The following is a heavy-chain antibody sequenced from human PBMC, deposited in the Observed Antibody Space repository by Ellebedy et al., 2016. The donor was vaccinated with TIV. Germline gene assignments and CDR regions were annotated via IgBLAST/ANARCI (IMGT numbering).Heavy chain of an antibody. CDR2: ISSSGSTI. Sequence: GESLKISCAASGFTFSSYEMNWVRQAPGKGLEWVSYISSSGSTIYYADSVKGRFTISRDNAKNSLYLQMNSLRAEDMAVYYCARDSYGGKWAYGMDVWGQGTTVTVSS. D-gene: IGHD4-23*01. J-gene: IGHJ6*02. V-gene: IGHV3-48*03. CDR1: GFTFSSYE. CDR3: ARDSYGGKWAYGMDV.